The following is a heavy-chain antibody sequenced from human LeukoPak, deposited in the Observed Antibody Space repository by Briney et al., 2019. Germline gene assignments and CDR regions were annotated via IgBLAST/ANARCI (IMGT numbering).Heavy chain of an antibody. CDR3: ARPGYSGYDIDY. Sequence: PSETLSLTCTVSGGSISSSSYYWGWIRQPPGKGLEWIGSIYYSGSTYYNPSLKSRVTISVDTSKNQFSLKLSSVTAADTAVYYCARPGYSGYDIDYWGQGTLVTVSS. J-gene: IGHJ4*02. V-gene: IGHV4-39*01. D-gene: IGHD5-12*01. CDR1: GGSISSSSYY. CDR2: IYYSGST.